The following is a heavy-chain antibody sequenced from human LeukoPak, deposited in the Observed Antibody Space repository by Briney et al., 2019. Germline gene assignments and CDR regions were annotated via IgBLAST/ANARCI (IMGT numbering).Heavy chain of an antibody. CDR3: ARSNYGSGSYFKDY. CDR2: INPNSGGT. J-gene: IGHJ4*02. V-gene: IGHV1-2*02. Sequence: ASVKVSCKASGYSFTSYYMHWVRQAPGQGLEWMGWINPNSGGTNYAQKFQGRVTMTRDTSISTAYMELSRLRSDDTAVYYCARSNYGSGSYFKDYWGQGTLVTVSS. D-gene: IGHD3-10*01. CDR1: GYSFTSYY.